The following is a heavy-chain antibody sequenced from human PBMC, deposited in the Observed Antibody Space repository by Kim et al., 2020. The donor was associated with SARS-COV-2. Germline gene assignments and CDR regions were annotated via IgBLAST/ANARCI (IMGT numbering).Heavy chain of an antibody. J-gene: IGHJ6*02. V-gene: IGHV4-4*02. D-gene: IGHD6-19*01. CDR3: ARAGYSSGWPYYYYGMDV. CDR1: GGSISSSNW. CDR2: IYHSGST. Sequence: SETLSLTCAVSGGSISSSNWWSWVRQPPGKGLEWIGEIYHSGSTNYNPSLKSRVTISVDKSKNQFSLKLSSVTAADTAVYYCARAGYSSGWPYYYYGMDVWGQGTTVTVSS.